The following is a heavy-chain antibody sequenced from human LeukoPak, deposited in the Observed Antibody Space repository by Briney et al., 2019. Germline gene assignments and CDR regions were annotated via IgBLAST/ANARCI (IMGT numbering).Heavy chain of an antibody. Sequence: ASVKVSCKASGYTFTSYDINWVRQATGQGLEWMGWMNPNSGNTGYAQKFQGRVTMTRNTSISTAYMELSSLRPEDTAVYYCAREEWKAVAVRGDYWGQGTLVTGSS. V-gene: IGHV1-8*01. D-gene: IGHD6-19*01. CDR1: GYTFTSYD. CDR2: MNPNSGNT. CDR3: AREEWKAVAVRGDY. J-gene: IGHJ4*02.